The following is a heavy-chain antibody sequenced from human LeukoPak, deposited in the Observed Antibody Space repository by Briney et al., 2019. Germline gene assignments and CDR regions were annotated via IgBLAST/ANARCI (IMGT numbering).Heavy chain of an antibody. CDR1: GFTFSSYA. V-gene: IGHV3-30-3*01. CDR2: ISYDGSNK. D-gene: IGHD2-15*01. Sequence: GRSLRLSCAASGFTFSSYAMHWVRQAPGKGLEWVAVISYDGSNKYYADSVKGRFTISRDNSRNTLYLQMNSLRAEDTAVYYCARFSGRNWGQGTLSPSPQ. J-gene: IGHJ4*02. CDR3: ARFSGRN.